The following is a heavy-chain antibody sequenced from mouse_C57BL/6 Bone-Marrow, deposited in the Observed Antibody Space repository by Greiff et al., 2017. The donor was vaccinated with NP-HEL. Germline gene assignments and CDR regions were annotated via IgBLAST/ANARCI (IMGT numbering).Heavy chain of an antibody. V-gene: IGHV1-69*01. D-gene: IGHD2-4*01. CDR1: GYTFTSYW. CDR2: IDPSDSYT. J-gene: IGHJ1*03. CDR3: ARGDDYPSYWYFDV. Sequence: VQLQQPGAELVMPGASVKLSCKASGYTFTSYWMHWVKQRPGQGLEWIGEIDPSDSYTNYNQKFKGKSTLTVDKSSSTAYMQLSRLTSEDSAVYYCARGDDYPSYWYFDVWGTGTTVTVSS.